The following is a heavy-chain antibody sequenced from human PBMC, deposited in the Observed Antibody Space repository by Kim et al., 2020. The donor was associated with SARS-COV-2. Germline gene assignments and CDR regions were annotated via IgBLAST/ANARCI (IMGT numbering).Heavy chain of an antibody. CDR1: GFTFSSYA. Sequence: GGSLRLSCAASGFTFSSYAMSWVRQAPGKGLEWVSAISGSGGSTYYADSVKGRFTISRDNSKNTLYLQMNSLRAEDTAVYYCAKEINLETYLDDAWVWFGESQYGMDVWGQGTTVTVSS. J-gene: IGHJ6*02. D-gene: IGHD3-10*01. CDR3: AKEINLETYLDDAWVWFGESQYGMDV. V-gene: IGHV3-23*01. CDR2: ISGSGGST.